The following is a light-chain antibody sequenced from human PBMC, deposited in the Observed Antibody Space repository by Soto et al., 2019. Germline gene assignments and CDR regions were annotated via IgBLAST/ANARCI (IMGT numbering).Light chain of an antibody. CDR1: SSDIGDSNY. Sequence: QSVLTQPASVSGSPGQSITISCTGTSSDIGDSNYVSWYQQHPGKAPKLVIYDVSNRPSGVSNRFSGSKSANTASLTISGLQAEDEADYYCSSYTRSSTYVFGTGTKVTVL. CDR3: SSYTRSSTYV. CDR2: DVS. J-gene: IGLJ1*01. V-gene: IGLV2-14*03.